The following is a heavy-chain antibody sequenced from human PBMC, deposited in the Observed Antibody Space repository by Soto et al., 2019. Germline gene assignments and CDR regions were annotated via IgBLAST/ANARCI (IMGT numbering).Heavy chain of an antibody. J-gene: IGHJ5*02. CDR3: ARWWSGSRQGFDP. D-gene: IGHD3-3*01. Sequence: PSETLSLTCTVSGGSVSSGSYYWSWIRQPPGKGLEWIGYIYYSGSTYYNPSLKSRVTISVDTSKNQFSLKLSSVTAADTAVYYCARWWSGSRQGFDPWGQGTLVTVSS. CDR1: GGSVSSGSYY. CDR2: IYYSGST. V-gene: IGHV4-61*01.